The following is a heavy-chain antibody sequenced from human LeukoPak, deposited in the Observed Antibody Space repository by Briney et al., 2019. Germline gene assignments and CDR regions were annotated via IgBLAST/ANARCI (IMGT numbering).Heavy chain of an antibody. Sequence: SETLSLTCTVSGGSISSSSYYWGWIRQPPGKGLEWIGSIYYSGSTYYNPSLKSRVTISVDTSKNQFSLKLSSVTAADTAVYYCARWVVYGDYFDYWGQGTLVTVSS. D-gene: IGHD4-17*01. J-gene: IGHJ4*02. CDR1: GGSISSSSYY. V-gene: IGHV4-39*01. CDR3: ARWVVYGDYFDY. CDR2: IYYSGST.